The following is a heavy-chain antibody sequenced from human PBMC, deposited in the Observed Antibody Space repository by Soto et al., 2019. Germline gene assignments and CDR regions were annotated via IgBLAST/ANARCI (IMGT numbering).Heavy chain of an antibody. D-gene: IGHD3-22*01. V-gene: IGHV4-30-4*01. CDR1: GGSISSGDYY. CDR2: ISYSGTT. J-gene: IGHJ4*02. CDR3: ARDLGGNSGYFDY. Sequence: PSETLSLTSTVSGGSISSGDYYWSWIRQPPGKGLEWIGYISYSGTTYYNPSLKSRVTVSVDTSKNQFSLKLSSVTAADTDVYYCARDLGGNSGYFDYWGQGTLVTVS.